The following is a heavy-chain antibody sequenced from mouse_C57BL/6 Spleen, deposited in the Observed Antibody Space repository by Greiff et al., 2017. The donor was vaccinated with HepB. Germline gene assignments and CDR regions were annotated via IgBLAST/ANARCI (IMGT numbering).Heavy chain of an antibody. V-gene: IGHV1-81*01. J-gene: IGHJ2*01. Sequence: QVQLQQSGAELARPGASVKLSCKASGYTFTSYGISWVKQRTGQGLEWIGEIYPRSGNTYYNEKFKGKATLTADKSSSTAYMELRSLTSEDSAVYFCARSGIYYYGSSFDDWGQGTTLTVSS. CDR3: ARSGIYYYGSSFDD. D-gene: IGHD1-1*01. CDR1: GYTFTSYG. CDR2: IYPRSGNT.